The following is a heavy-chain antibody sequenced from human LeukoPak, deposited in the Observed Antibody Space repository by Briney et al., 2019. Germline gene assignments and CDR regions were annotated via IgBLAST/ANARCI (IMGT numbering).Heavy chain of an antibody. V-gene: IGHV4-34*01. D-gene: IGHD4-17*01. Sequence: SETLSLTCAVYGGSFSGYYWSWIRQPPGKGLEWIGEINHSGSTNYNPSLKSRVTISVDTSKNQFSLKLSSVTAADTAVYYCAPGDLAAFDIWGQGTMVTVSS. CDR3: APGDLAAFDI. CDR2: INHSGST. J-gene: IGHJ3*02. CDR1: GGSFSGYY.